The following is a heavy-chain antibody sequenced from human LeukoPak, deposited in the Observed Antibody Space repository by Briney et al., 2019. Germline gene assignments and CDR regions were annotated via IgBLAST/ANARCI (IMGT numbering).Heavy chain of an antibody. V-gene: IGHV3-7*01. J-gene: IGHJ4*02. CDR3: ARLGRYYYGSGSYAADYFDY. CDR2: IKQDGSEK. Sequence: GGSLRLSCAASGFTFSDYYMSWIRQAPGKGLEWVANIKQDGSEKYYVDSVKGRFTISRDNAKNSLYLQMNSLRAEDTAVYYCARLGRYYYGSGSYAADYFDYWGQGTLVTVSS. D-gene: IGHD3-10*01. CDR1: GFTFSDYY.